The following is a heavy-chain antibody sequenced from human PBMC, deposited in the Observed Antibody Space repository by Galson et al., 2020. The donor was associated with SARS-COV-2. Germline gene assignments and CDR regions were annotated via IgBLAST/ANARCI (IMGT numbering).Heavy chain of an antibody. V-gene: IGHV4-61*02. CDR3: ASGRTINHPEAFGGVIVFDY. J-gene: IGHJ4*02. CDR1: GGSISSGSYY. D-gene: IGHD3-16*01. CDR2: IYTSGST. Sequence: SETLSLTCTVSGGSISSGSYYWSWIRQPAGKGLEWIGRIYTSGSTNYNPSLKSRVTISVDTSKNQFSLKLSSVTAADTAVYYCASGRTINHPEAFGGVIVFDYWGQGTLVTVSS.